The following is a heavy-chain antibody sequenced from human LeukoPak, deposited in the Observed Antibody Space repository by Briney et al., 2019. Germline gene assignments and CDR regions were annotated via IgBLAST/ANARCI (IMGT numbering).Heavy chain of an antibody. CDR1: GGTFSSYA. CDR2: IIPIFGTA. V-gene: IGHV1-69*06. Sequence: SVKVSCKASGGTFSSYAISWVRQAPGQGLEWMGGIIPIFGTANYAQKFQGRVTITADKSTSTAYMELSSLRSEDTAVYYCARSVSGYQLLSGGHDAFDIWGQGTMVTVSS. D-gene: IGHD2-2*01. J-gene: IGHJ3*02. CDR3: ARSVSGYQLLSGGHDAFDI.